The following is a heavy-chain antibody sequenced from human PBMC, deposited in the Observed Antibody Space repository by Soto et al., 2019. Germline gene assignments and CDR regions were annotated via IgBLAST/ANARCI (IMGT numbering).Heavy chain of an antibody. D-gene: IGHD2-21*02. V-gene: IGHV3-30*18. CDR1: GFTFSSYG. Sequence: HPGGSLRLSCAASGFTFSSYGMHWVRQAPGKGLEWVAVISYDGSNKYYADSVKGRFTISRDNSKNTLYLQMNSLRAEDTAVYYCAKEPPYCGGDCYFDYWGQGTLVTVSS. CDR2: ISYDGSNK. J-gene: IGHJ4*02. CDR3: AKEPPYCGGDCYFDY.